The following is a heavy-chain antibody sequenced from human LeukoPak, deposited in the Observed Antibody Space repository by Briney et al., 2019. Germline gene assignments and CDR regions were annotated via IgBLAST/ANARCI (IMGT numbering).Heavy chain of an antibody. J-gene: IGHJ6*03. Sequence: PSETLSLTCTVSGGSISSGSYYWSWIRQPAGKGLEWIGRIYTSGSTNYNPSLKSRVTISVDTSKNQFSLKLSSVTAADTAVYYCARARSWHPGIAAASHPWPMDVWGKGTTVTISS. CDR3: ARARSWHPGIAAASHPWPMDV. D-gene: IGHD6-13*01. V-gene: IGHV4-61*02. CDR1: GGSISSGSYY. CDR2: IYTSGST.